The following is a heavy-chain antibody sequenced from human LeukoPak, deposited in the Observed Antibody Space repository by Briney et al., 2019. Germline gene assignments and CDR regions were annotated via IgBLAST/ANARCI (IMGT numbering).Heavy chain of an antibody. CDR3: ANIRYICYDWDY. Sequence: AGTLRLTCAASGLTFSTYAMSWVRQAPGKGLEWVATISGSGGSKYYADSVKGQFTISIDNSNNTLYLQMNSLRTDDTAVYFCANIRYICYDWDYWGQGALVTVSS. CDR2: ISGSGGSK. CDR1: GLTFSTYA. J-gene: IGHJ4*02. D-gene: IGHD5-12*01. V-gene: IGHV3-23*01.